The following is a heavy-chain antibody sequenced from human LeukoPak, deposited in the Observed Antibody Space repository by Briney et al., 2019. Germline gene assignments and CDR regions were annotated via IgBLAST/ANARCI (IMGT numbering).Heavy chain of an antibody. D-gene: IGHD3-22*01. CDR2: ISAYNGNT. Sequence: VSVKVSCKASGYTFTIYGISWVRQAPGQGLEGMGWISAYNGNTNYAQKLQGRVTMTTDTSTSTAYMELRSLRSDDTAVYYCARRGSGYYDSREAFDIWGQGTMVTVSS. J-gene: IGHJ3*02. CDR3: ARRGSGYYDSREAFDI. V-gene: IGHV1-18*01. CDR1: GYTFTIYG.